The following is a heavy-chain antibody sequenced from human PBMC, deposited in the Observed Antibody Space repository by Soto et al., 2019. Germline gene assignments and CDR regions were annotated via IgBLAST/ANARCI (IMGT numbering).Heavy chain of an antibody. J-gene: IGHJ5*02. CDR2: INPNSGGT. CDR1: GYTFTGYY. Sequence: AASVKVSCKASGYTFTGYYMHWVRQAPGQGLEWMGWINPNSGGTNYAQKFQGRVTMTRDTSISTAYMELSRLRSDDTAVYYCARALAVAGKYNWFDPWGQGTLVTVSS. V-gene: IGHV1-2*02. D-gene: IGHD6-19*01. CDR3: ARALAVAGKYNWFDP.